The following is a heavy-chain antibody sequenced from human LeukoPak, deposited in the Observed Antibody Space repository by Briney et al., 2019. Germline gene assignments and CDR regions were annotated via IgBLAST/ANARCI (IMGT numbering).Heavy chain of an antibody. Sequence: GGSLRLSCAVSGFSVTNNYMSWVRQAPGKGLEWVSVFYVGGATYYADSVKGRFTISRDNAKNSLYLQMNSLRAEDTAVYYCARDLVGAATFDYWGQGTLVTVSS. CDR3: ARDLVGAATFDY. D-gene: IGHD1-26*01. V-gene: IGHV3-53*01. CDR1: GFSVTNNY. CDR2: FYVGGAT. J-gene: IGHJ4*02.